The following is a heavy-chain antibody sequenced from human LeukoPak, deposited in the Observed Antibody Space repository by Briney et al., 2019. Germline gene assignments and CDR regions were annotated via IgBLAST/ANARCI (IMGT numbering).Heavy chain of an antibody. V-gene: IGHV1-69*13. J-gene: IGHJ4*02. D-gene: IGHD3-22*01. CDR2: IIPIFGTA. CDR3: ARDRNPDYFDSSGIYWV. Sequence: SVKVSCKASGGTFSSYAISWVRQAPGPGLEWMGGIIPIFGTANYAQKFQGRVTITADESTSTAYMELSSLRSEDTAVYYCARDRNPDYFDSSGIYWVWGQGTLVTVSS. CDR1: GGTFSSYA.